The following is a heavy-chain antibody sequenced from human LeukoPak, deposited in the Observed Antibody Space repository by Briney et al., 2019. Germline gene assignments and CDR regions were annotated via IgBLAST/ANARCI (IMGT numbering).Heavy chain of an antibody. CDR2: IYSGGST. Sequence: GGSLRLSCAASGFTVSSNYMSWVRQAPGKGLEWVSVIYSGGSTHYADSVKGRFTISRDNSKNTLYLQMNSLRAEDTAVYYCASLYYGSGSFSWGQGTLVTVSS. CDR3: ASLYYGSGSFS. D-gene: IGHD3-10*01. J-gene: IGHJ4*02. CDR1: GFTVSSNY. V-gene: IGHV3-53*01.